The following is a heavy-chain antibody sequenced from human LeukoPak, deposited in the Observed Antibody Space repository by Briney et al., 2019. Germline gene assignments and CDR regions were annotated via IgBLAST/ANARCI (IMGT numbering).Heavy chain of an antibody. CDR2: ISYDGSNK. D-gene: IGHD6-19*01. CDR1: GFTFSSYG. V-gene: IGHV3-30*18. J-gene: IGHJ5*02. CDR3: AKAQPQWLVSGWFDP. Sequence: PGGSLRLSCAASGFTFSSYGMHWVRQAPGKGLEWVAVISYDGSNKYYADSVKGRFTISRDNSKNTLYLQMNSLRAEDTAVFYCAKAQPQWLVSGWFDPWGQGTLVTVSS.